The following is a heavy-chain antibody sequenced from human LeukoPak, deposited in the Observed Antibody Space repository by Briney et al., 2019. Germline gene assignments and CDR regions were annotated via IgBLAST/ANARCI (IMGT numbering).Heavy chain of an antibody. Sequence: GGSLRLSCAASGFTFTNAWMTWVRQAPGKGLEWVGRVKSKTDGGTTDYAAPVKGRFIVSRDDSKSMLYLQMNSLKTEDTAVYYCTTKAAAGSVRWGQGTLVTVSS. CDR2: VKSKTDGGTT. J-gene: IGHJ4*02. CDR1: GFTFTNAW. CDR3: TTKAAAGSVR. D-gene: IGHD6-13*01. V-gene: IGHV3-15*01.